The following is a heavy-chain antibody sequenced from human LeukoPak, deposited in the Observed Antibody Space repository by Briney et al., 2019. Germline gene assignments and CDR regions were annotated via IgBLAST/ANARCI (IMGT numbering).Heavy chain of an antibody. Sequence: SETLSLTCAVYGGSFSGYYWSWIRQPAGKGLEWIGRIYTSGSTNYNPSLKSRVTMSVDTSKNQFSLKLSSVTAADMAVYYCASFSSGWSRQYFDYWGQGTLVTVSS. CDR2: IYTSGST. D-gene: IGHD6-19*01. J-gene: IGHJ4*02. CDR1: GGSFSGYY. V-gene: IGHV4-59*10. CDR3: ASFSSGWSRQYFDY.